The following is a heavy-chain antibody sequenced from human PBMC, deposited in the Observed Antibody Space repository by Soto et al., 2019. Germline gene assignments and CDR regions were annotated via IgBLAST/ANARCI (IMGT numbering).Heavy chain of an antibody. D-gene: IGHD2-15*01. V-gene: IGHV3-48*01. J-gene: IGHJ4*02. Sequence: GGSLRLSCAASGFTFSSYSMNWVRQAPGKGLEWVSYISSSSSTIYYADSVKGRFTISRDNAKNSLYLQMNSLRAEDTAVYYCARGEDIVVVVAATTDYFDYWGQGTLVTVSS. CDR1: GFTFSSYS. CDR3: ARGEDIVVVVAATTDYFDY. CDR2: ISSSSSTI.